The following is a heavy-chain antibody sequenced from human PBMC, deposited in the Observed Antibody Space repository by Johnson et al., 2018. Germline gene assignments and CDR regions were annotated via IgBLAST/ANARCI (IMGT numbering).Heavy chain of an antibody. V-gene: IGHV3-23*04. D-gene: IGHD3-9*01. J-gene: IGHJ3*01. CDR2: ITEGGEST. CDR1: GFTFSTFA. CDR3: AKPPPCSFDPRSHALDF. Sequence: VQLVQSGGGLVQPGGSLRLSCEASGFTFSTFAMSWVRQAPRKGLEWISGITEGGESTYYADSVQGRFTISRDNSKNTLFLQLNSLGADDPAVYFCAKPPPCSFDPRSHALDFWGPGTMVTVSS.